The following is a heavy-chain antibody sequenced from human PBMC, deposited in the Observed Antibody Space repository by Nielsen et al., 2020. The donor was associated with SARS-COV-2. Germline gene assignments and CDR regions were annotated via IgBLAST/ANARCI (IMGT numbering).Heavy chain of an antibody. Sequence: GESLKISCAASGFTFSSYAMSWVRQAPGKGLEWVSVINSNGVNTYYADSVKGRFTISRDNSENTLYLQMNSLRAEDTAVYYCAKGPTTVTTRWFDPWGQGTLVTVSS. V-gene: IGHV3-23*01. CDR3: AKGPTTVTTRWFDP. J-gene: IGHJ5*02. CDR1: GFTFSSYA. D-gene: IGHD4-17*01. CDR2: INSNGVNT.